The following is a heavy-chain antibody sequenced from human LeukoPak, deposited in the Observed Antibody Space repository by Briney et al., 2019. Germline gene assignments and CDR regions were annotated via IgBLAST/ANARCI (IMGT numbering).Heavy chain of an antibody. V-gene: IGHV1-69*13. D-gene: IGHD5-12*01. Sequence: SVKVSCKASGGTFSSYAISWVRQAPGQGLEWMGGIIPIFGTANYAQKFQGRVTITADESTSTAYMELSSLRSEDTAVYYCARGKSGYDHPSFDYWGQGTLVTVSS. J-gene: IGHJ4*02. CDR1: GGTFSSYA. CDR3: ARGKSGYDHPSFDY. CDR2: IIPIFGTA.